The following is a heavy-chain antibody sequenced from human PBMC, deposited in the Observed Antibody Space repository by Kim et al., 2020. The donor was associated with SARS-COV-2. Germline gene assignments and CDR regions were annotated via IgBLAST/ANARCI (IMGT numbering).Heavy chain of an antibody. Sequence: SETLSLTCAVYGGSFSGYYWSWIRQPQAKGLEWVGESNHSGSTNYNPSLKSQVTISVDTSKNQFSLKLSSVTAADTAVYYCASSKLLFARGMDVWGPGTTVTVSS. J-gene: IGHJ6*02. D-gene: IGHD2-2*01. CDR2: SNHSGST. CDR1: GGSFSGYY. CDR3: ASSKLLFARGMDV. V-gene: IGHV4-34*01.